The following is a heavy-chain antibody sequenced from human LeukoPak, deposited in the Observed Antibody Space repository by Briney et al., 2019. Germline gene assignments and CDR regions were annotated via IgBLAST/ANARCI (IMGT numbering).Heavy chain of an antibody. J-gene: IGHJ4*02. CDR1: GLTFSSYA. CDR3: ARDYRRIMITFGGVPSFDY. Sequence: PGGSLRLSCAASGLTFSSYAMHWVRQAPGKGLEWVAVISYDGSNKYYADSVKGRFTISRDNAKNSLYLQMNSLRDEDTAVYYCARDYRRIMITFGGVPSFDYWGQGTLVTVSS. V-gene: IGHV3-30-3*01. CDR2: ISYDGSNK. D-gene: IGHD3-16*01.